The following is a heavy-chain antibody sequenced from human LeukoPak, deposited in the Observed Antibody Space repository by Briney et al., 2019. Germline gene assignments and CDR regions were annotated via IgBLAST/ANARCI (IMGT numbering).Heavy chain of an antibody. D-gene: IGHD3-22*01. CDR1: GYSISSSNW. V-gene: IGHV4-28*01. Sequence: SDTLSLTCAVSGYSISSSNWWGWIRQPPGKGLEWIGYIYYSGSTYYNPSLKSRVTISVDTSKNQFSLKLSSVTAADTAVYYCATLVNYYDSSGYYWGGDYWGQGTLVTVSS. J-gene: IGHJ4*02. CDR3: ATLVNYYDSSGYYWGGDY. CDR2: IYYSGST.